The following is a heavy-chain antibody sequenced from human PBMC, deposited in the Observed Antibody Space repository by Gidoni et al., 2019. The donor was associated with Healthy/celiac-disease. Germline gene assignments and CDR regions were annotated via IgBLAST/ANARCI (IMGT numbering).Heavy chain of an antibody. CDR3: ARRGWYQDFDY. J-gene: IGHJ4*02. CDR2: IEPSDSYT. CDR1: GYSFTSYW. D-gene: IGHD6-19*01. Sequence: EVQLVQSGAEVKKPGESLRISCTGPGYSFTSYWISWVRQMHGKGLEWMGRIEPSDSYTNYSPSFQGHVTISADKSISTAYLQWSSLKASDTARYYCARRGWYQDFDYWGQGTLGTVSA. V-gene: IGHV5-10-1*03.